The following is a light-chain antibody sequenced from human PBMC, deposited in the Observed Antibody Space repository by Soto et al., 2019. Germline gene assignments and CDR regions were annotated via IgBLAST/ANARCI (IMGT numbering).Light chain of an antibody. CDR2: DAS. CDR1: QSVSSY. V-gene: IGKV3-11*01. CDR3: QQRRNWPLT. J-gene: IGKJ4*01. Sequence: EIVLTQSPATLSLSPGERATLSCRASQSVSSYLAWYQQKPGQAPRLLIYDASNRATGIPARFSGSGSGTDFTRTISSLEPEDFAVYYCQQRRNWPLTFGGGTKVEIK.